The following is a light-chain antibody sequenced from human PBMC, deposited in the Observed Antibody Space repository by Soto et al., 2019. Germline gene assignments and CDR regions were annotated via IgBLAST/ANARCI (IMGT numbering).Light chain of an antibody. CDR2: GAS. CDR3: QQYNNWPPGIT. Sequence: VMTQSPATLSVSPGDSATLSCRASQSVSSNLAWYQQKPGKAPRLLIYGASTRATGIPARSSGSGSGTEFTLNISSLQSEDFAVYYCQQYNNWPPGITFGQGTRLEIK. CDR1: QSVSSN. J-gene: IGKJ5*01. V-gene: IGKV3-15*01.